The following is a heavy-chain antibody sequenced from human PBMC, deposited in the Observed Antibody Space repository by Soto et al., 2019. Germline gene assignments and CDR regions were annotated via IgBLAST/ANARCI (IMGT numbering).Heavy chain of an antibody. V-gene: IGHV4-4*07. Sequence: KQSQTLSLTCTVSGGSISSYYWSWIRQPAGKGLGWIGRIYTSGSTNYNPSLKSRVTMSVDTSKNQFSLKLSSVTAADTAVYYCAGDYYDSSGYYLNYYGMDVWGQGTTVTVSS. CDR1: GGSISSYY. J-gene: IGHJ6*02. CDR2: IYTSGST. CDR3: AGDYYDSSGYYLNYYGMDV. D-gene: IGHD3-22*01.